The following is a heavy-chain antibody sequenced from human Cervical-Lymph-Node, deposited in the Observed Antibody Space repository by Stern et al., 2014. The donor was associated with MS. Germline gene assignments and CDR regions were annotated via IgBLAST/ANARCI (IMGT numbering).Heavy chain of an antibody. J-gene: IGHJ5*02. D-gene: IGHD2-15*01. V-gene: IGHV3-21*01. CDR1: GFTFSSYS. CDR3: ARGGDVVVVAAIGPFGP. CDR2: ISSSSSYI. Sequence: EVQLVEFGGGLVKPGGSLRLSCAASGFTFSSYSMNWVRQAPGKGLEWVSSISSSSSYIYYSDYVKGRFTISRDNAKNSLYLQMNSLRAEDTAVYYCARGGDVVVVAAIGPFGPWGQGTLVTVSS.